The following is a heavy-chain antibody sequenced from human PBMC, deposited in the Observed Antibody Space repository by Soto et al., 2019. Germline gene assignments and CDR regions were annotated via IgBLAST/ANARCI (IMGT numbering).Heavy chain of an antibody. CDR3: ANVVDSRGYYFDY. J-gene: IGHJ4*02. CDR1: GFTFSSYA. CDR2: ISGSGGST. V-gene: IGHV3-23*01. Sequence: EVQLLESGGGLVQPGGSLRLSCAASGFTFSSYAMSWVRQAPGKGLEWVSAISGSGGSTYYADSVKGRFTISRDNSKNTLYLQMNSLRAEDTAVFYCANVVDSRGYYFDYWGQGTLVTVSS. D-gene: IGHD2-15*01.